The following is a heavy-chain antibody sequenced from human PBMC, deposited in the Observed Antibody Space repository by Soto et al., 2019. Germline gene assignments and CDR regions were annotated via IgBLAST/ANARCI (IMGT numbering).Heavy chain of an antibody. J-gene: IGHJ6*02. Sequence: ASVKVYCKASGYTFTSYGISWVRQAPGQGLEWMGWISAYNGNTNYAQKLQGRVTMTTDTSTSTAYMELRSLRSDDTAVYYCARDYYDILTGYFLDYYGMDVWGQGTTVTVSS. CDR2: ISAYNGNT. V-gene: IGHV1-18*01. D-gene: IGHD3-9*01. CDR1: GYTFTSYG. CDR3: ARDYYDILTGYFLDYYGMDV.